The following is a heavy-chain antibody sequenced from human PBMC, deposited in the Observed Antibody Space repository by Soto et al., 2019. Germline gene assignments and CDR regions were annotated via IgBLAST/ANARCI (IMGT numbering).Heavy chain of an antibody. Sequence: QVQLVQSGAEVKKPGPSVKVSCKASGGTFSSYAISWVRQTHGQGLEWMGGIIPIFGTANYAQKFQGRVTITADESTSTAYMELSSLRSEDTAVYYCARDTDLVGAGAFDIWGQGTMVAVSS. CDR3: ARDTDLVGAGAFDI. J-gene: IGHJ3*02. CDR1: GGTFSSYA. CDR2: IIPIFGTA. D-gene: IGHD1-26*01. V-gene: IGHV1-69*01.